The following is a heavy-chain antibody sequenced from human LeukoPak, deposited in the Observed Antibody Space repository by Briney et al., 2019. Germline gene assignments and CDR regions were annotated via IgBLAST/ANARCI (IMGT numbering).Heavy chain of an antibody. V-gene: IGHV3-30*04. J-gene: IGHJ4*02. D-gene: IGHD1-26*01. CDR3: ARENVGAPDY. Sequence: GRSLRLSCAASGFTFSSYAMHWVRQAPGKGVEWVAVISYDGSNKYYADSVKGRFTISRDNSKNTLYLQMNSLRAEDTAVYYCARENVGAPDYWGQGTLVTVSS. CDR1: GFTFSSYA. CDR2: ISYDGSNK.